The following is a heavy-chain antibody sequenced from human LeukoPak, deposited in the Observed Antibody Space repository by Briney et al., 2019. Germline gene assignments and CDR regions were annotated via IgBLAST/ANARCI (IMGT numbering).Heavy chain of an antibody. D-gene: IGHD2-15*01. CDR2: IYYSGST. J-gene: IGHJ4*02. Sequence: KPSETLSLTCTVSGGSISSSGYYWGWIRQPPRKGLEWIGRIYYSGSTYYNPSLKSRVTISLDTSQNQFSLKLSSVTAADTAVYYCARQQSCSGGTCYFYFDSWGQGTLVTVSS. V-gene: IGHV4-39*01. CDR3: ARQQSCSGGTCYFYFDS. CDR1: GGSISSSGYY.